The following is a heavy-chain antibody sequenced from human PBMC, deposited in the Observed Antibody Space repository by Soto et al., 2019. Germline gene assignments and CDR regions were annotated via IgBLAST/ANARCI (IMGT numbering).Heavy chain of an antibody. CDR2: IRSKAYGGTT. Sequence: EVQLVESGGGLVQPGRPLRLSCTTSGFTFGDYAMSWFRRAPGKGLEWVGFIRSKAYGGTTEYAASVKGRFTISRDEFKGIAYLQMDSLKTDETAMYYCCGGLWFGNLSYLRGGEFWGQGTLVTVSS. CDR1: GFTFGDYA. CDR3: CGGLWFGNLSYLRGGEF. D-gene: IGHD3-10*01. V-gene: IGHV3-49*03. J-gene: IGHJ4*02.